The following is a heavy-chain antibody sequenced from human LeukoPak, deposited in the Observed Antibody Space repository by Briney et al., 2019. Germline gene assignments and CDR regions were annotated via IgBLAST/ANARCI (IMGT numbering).Heavy chain of an antibody. J-gene: IGHJ4*02. CDR1: GFTFSSYV. D-gene: IGHD6-19*01. CDR2: ISGSGSST. CDR3: AKQYSSGWYDYFDY. Sequence: GGSLRLSCAASGFTFSSYVLSWARQAPGKGLEWVSAISGSGSSTYYADSVKGRFTISRDNSKNTLYLQMNSLRAEDTAVYYCAKQYSSGWYDYFDYWGQGTQVTVSS. V-gene: IGHV3-23*01.